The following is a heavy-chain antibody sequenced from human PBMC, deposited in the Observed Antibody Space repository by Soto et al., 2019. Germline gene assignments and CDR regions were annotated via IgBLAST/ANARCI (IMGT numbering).Heavy chain of an antibody. D-gene: IGHD6-19*01. V-gene: IGHV1-8*02. CDR2: MNSFSGGS. CDR1: GYKFADYN. Sequence: QVQLVQSGAEVKRPGASVKVSCTTSGYKFADYNMNWVRQATGRGLEWLGYMNSFSGGSDFAPKFQDRLTLTKNTSISTAYLELNNLRDDDTAVYYCARGSAFQRTGNSDFWGQGTPVTVSS. J-gene: IGHJ4*02. CDR3: ARGSAFQRTGNSDF.